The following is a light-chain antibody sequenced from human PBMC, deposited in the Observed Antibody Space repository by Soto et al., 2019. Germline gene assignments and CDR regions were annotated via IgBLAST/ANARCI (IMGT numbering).Light chain of an antibody. CDR2: GAS. J-gene: IGKJ1*01. CDR1: QSVSNNY. V-gene: IGKV3-20*01. Sequence: DIVMTQSPATLSVSPGERATLSCRASQSVSNNYLAWYQQKPGQAPRLLIYGASNRATGIPDRFSGSGSGTDFTLTISRLEPEDFAVYYCQRYGSSGTFGQGTKVDI. CDR3: QRYGSSGT.